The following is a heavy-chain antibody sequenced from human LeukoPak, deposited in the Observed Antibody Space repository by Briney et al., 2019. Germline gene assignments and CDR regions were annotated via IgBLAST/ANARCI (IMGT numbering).Heavy chain of an antibody. D-gene: IGHD3-3*01. CDR3: ARHLEYTTSGKAFDV. V-gene: IGHV4-39*01. CDR1: GGSINNSSSDY. J-gene: IGHJ3*01. Sequence: SETLSLTCTVSGGSINNSSSDYWAWIRQPPGKGLEWIGNLYYTGSTYYTSSLKSRVTMTVDTSKNVFSLTLKSLTSADTAVYYCARHLEYTTSGKAFDVWGQGTLVSVSS. CDR2: LYYTGST.